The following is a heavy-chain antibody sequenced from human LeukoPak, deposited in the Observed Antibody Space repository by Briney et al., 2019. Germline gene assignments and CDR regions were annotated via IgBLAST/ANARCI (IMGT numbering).Heavy chain of an antibody. CDR2: IYSGGST. CDR3: ARTYYYYGMDV. J-gene: IGHJ6*02. CDR1: GFTVSSNY. V-gene: IGHV3-53*01. Sequence: GGSLRLSCAASGFTVSSNYMSWVRQAPGKGLEWVSVIYSGGSTYYADSVKGRFTISRDNSKNTLYLQMNSLRAEDTALYYCARTYYYYGMDVWGQGTTVTVSS.